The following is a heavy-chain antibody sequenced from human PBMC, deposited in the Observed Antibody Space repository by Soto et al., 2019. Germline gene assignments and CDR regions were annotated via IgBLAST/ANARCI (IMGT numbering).Heavy chain of an antibody. V-gene: IGHV4-34*01. CDR1: GESFSDYY. CDR2: INHSGST. CDR3: ARGGQKRKKGYYYYGMDV. J-gene: IGHJ6*02. Sequence: PSETLSLTCAVYGESFSDYYWSWIRQTPGKGLEWIGEINHSGSTHYNPSLKSRLTISVDTSKNQLSLNLYSVTAADTAVYYWARGGQKRKKGYYYYGMDVWGQGTMVTVSS.